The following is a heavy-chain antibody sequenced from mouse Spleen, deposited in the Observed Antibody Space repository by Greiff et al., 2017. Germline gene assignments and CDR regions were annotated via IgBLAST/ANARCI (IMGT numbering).Heavy chain of an antibody. CDR1: GFTFSSYA. Sequence: EVQGVESGGGLVKPGGSLKLSCAASGFTFSSYAMSWVRQSPEKRLEWVAEISSGGSYTYYPDTVTGRFTISRDNAKNTLYLEMSSLRSEDTAMYYCARDDGYYFAYWGQGTLVTVSA. V-gene: IGHV5-9-4*01. D-gene: IGHD2-3*01. J-gene: IGHJ3*01. CDR3: ARDDGYYFAY. CDR2: ISSGGSYT.